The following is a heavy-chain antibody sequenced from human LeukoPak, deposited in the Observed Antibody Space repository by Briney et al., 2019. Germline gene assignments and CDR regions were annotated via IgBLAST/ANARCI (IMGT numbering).Heavy chain of an antibody. V-gene: IGHV4-59*01. CDR1: GGSISSYY. CDR3: ARDQGDWFDP. Sequence: SETLSLTCTVSGGSISSYYWSWIRQPPGEGLEWIGYIYYSGSTNYNPSLKSRVTISVDTSKNQFSLKLSSVTAADTAVYYCARDQGDWFDPWGQRTLVTVSS. J-gene: IGHJ5*02. CDR2: IYYSGST.